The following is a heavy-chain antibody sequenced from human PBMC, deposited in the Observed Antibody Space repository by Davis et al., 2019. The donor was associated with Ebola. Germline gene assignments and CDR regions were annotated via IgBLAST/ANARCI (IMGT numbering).Heavy chain of an antibody. CDR1: GFTFSSYT. Sequence: GESLKISCAASGFTFSSYTMNWVRQAPGKGLEWVSSISSTSSYIYYADSVKGRFTISRDNAKNSLDLQMNSLRAEDTAVYYCARGAKDSSGYHYANDYWGQGTMVTVSS. J-gene: IGHJ4*02. CDR2: ISSTSSYI. V-gene: IGHV3-21*01. CDR3: ARGAKDSSGYHYANDY. D-gene: IGHD3-22*01.